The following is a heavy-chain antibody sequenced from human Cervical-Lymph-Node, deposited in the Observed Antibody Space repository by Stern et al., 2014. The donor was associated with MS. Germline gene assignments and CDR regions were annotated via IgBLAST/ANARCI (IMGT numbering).Heavy chain of an antibody. CDR3: ARGGRSNSDYGDYAPDY. CDR2: ITPYNGQT. Sequence: VQLVESGAEVKKPGASVKVSCKAAGYTFSSYGITWVRRAPGQGLEWMGWITPYNGQTIYLQKLQGRVTMTTDTSTNTAYMDLRSLRSDDTAVYYCARGGRSNSDYGDYAPDYWGQGTLVTVSS. D-gene: IGHD4-17*01. CDR1: GYTFSSYG. J-gene: IGHJ4*02. V-gene: IGHV1-18*01.